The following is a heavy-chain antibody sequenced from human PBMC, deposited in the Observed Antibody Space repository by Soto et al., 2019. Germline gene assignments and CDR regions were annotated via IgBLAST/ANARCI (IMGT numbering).Heavy chain of an antibody. CDR2: INAGNGNT. CDR1: GYTFTSYA. Sequence: QVQLVQSGAEVKKPGASVKVSCKASGYTFTSYAMHWVRQAPGQRLEWMGWINAGNGNTKYSQKFQGRVTITRDTSASIAYMELSSLRSEDTAVYYCARVGGDSSGWYSLDYWGQGTLVTVSS. V-gene: IGHV1-3*01. CDR3: ARVGGDSSGWYSLDY. J-gene: IGHJ4*02. D-gene: IGHD6-19*01.